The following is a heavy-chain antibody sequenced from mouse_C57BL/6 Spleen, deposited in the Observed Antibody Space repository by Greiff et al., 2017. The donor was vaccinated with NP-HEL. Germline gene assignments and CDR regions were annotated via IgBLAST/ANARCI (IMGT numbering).Heavy chain of an antibody. V-gene: IGHV1-55*01. CDR1: GYTFTSYW. J-gene: IGHJ2*01. Sequence: VQLQQPGAELVKPGASVKMSCKASGYTFTSYWITWVKQRPGQGLEWIGDIYPGSGSTNYNEKFKSKATLTVDTSSSTAYMQLSSLTSEDSAVYYCARWGYGSSYLYYFDYWGQGTTLTVSS. D-gene: IGHD1-1*01. CDR3: ARWGYGSSYLYYFDY. CDR2: IYPGSGST.